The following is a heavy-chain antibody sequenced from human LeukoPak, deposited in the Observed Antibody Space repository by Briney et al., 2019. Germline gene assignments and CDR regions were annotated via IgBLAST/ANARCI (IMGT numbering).Heavy chain of an antibody. CDR1: GYFTNYW. CDR2: IYPDDSDT. V-gene: IGHV5-51*01. J-gene: IGHJ4*02. D-gene: IGHD3-22*01. CDR3: ARHGPYDTSGYRRFDY. Sequence: GESLKISCKGSGYFTNYWIAWVRQMPGRGLGWMGIIYPDDSDTRYSPSFQGQVTISADKSISTAYLQWSSLRASDTAMYYCARHGPYDTSGYRRFDYWGQGTLVTVSS.